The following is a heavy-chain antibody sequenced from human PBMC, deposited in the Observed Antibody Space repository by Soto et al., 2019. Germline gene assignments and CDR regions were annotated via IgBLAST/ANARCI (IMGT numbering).Heavy chain of an antibody. CDR1: GGSISSGGYY. V-gene: IGHV4-31*03. CDR2: SYYSGST. J-gene: IGHJ6*02. CDR3: ARVCGGDCHYGMDV. Sequence: QVQLQESGPGLVKPSQTLSLTCTVSGGSISSGGYYWSWFRQHPGKVLEWIGYSYYSGSTYYSPSLKSRVTISVDTSKNQFSLKLSSVTAADTAVYYCARVCGGDCHYGMDVWGQGTTVTVSS. D-gene: IGHD2-21*02.